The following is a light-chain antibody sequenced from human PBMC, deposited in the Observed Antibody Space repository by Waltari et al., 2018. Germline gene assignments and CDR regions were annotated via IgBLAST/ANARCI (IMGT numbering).Light chain of an antibody. CDR3: QVWDSGANQYV. J-gene: IGLJ1*01. CDR2: YDT. CDR1: SIGSES. Sequence: SYVLTQPPSVSVAPGKTARISCGEDSIGSESVHWYQQKPVQAPVLVMYYDTNRPSGIPERFSGSNSGNTATLTISRVEAGDEADYYCQVWDSGANQYVFGTGTKVTVL. V-gene: IGLV3-21*01.